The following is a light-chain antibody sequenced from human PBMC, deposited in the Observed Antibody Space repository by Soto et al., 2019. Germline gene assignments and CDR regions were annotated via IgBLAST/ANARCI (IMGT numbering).Light chain of an antibody. Sequence: DIQLTQSPSSLSASVGDRVTITCRANQSITNFLNWYQEKHGKAPKLMIYAASNLQSGVPSRFSGSGSGTDFALTISGLQPDDFATYYCQQTYSNPRLTFGGGTKVDIK. CDR3: QQTYSNPRLT. J-gene: IGKJ4*01. V-gene: IGKV1-39*01. CDR1: QSITNF. CDR2: AAS.